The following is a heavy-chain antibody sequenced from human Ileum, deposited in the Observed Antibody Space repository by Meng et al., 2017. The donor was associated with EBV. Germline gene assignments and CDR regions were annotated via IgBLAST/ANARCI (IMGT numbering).Heavy chain of an antibody. Sequence: QVQLHPWGAGLLKPSETLSLTCAVSGGSFTDYYWTWIRQPPGKGLEWIGEINPSEGTNYNPSLKSRVTISVDTSKNQFSLKMNSLTAADTAIYYCARRGSYGGGCDYWGQGTLVTVSS. CDR2: INPSEGT. CDR1: GGSFTDYY. J-gene: IGHJ4*02. V-gene: IGHV4-34*01. D-gene: IGHD1-26*01. CDR3: ARRGSYGGGCDY.